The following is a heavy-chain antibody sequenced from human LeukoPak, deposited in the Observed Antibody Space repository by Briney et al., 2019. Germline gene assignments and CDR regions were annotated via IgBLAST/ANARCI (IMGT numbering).Heavy chain of an antibody. CDR2: INQDGAEK. CDR1: GFTFSTYW. CDR3: ARSAVVTGVDYFDY. D-gene: IGHD2-2*01. V-gene: IGHV3-7*03. J-gene: IGHJ4*01. Sequence: GGSLRLSCAASGFTFSTYWMSWVRQAPGRGLEWVANINQDGAEKYYVDSVKGRFSISRDNAKISLYLQMNSLRAEDTALYYCARSAVVTGVDYFDYWGQGTLVTVSS.